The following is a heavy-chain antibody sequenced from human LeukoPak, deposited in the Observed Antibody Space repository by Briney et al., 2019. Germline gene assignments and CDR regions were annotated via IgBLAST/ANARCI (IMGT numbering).Heavy chain of an antibody. Sequence: ASVKVSCKASGYTFTSYGISWVRQAPGQGLEWMGWISAYNGNTNYAQKLQGRVTMITDTSTSTAYMELRSLRSDDTAVYYCAAKPPDPNSTLSTPYYYYGMDVWGQGTTVTVSS. V-gene: IGHV1-18*01. CDR1: GYTFTSYG. CDR3: AAKPPDPNSTLSTPYYYYGMDV. J-gene: IGHJ6*02. D-gene: IGHD2/OR15-2a*01. CDR2: ISAYNGNT.